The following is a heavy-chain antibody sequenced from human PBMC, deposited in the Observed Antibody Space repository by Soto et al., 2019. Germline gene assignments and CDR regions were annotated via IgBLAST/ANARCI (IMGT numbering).Heavy chain of an antibody. D-gene: IGHD3-10*01. CDR1: GYTFTSYY. Sequence: QVQLVQSGAEVKKPGASVKVSCKASGYTFTSYYMHWVRQAPGQGLEWMGIINPSGGSTSYAQKFQGRVTMTRDTSTSTVYMELSSLRSEDTAVYYCARGYGSGSYYPYYGMDVWGQGTTVTVSS. CDR2: INPSGGST. J-gene: IGHJ6*02. V-gene: IGHV1-46*01. CDR3: ARGYGSGSYYPYYGMDV.